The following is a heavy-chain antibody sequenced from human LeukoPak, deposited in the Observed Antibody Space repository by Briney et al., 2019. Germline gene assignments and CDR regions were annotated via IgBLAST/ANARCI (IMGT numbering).Heavy chain of an antibody. D-gene: IGHD6-19*01. CDR2: IYYSGST. V-gene: IGHV4-61*01. J-gene: IGHJ3*02. Sequence: SETLSLTCTVSGGSVSSGSYYWGWIRQPQGKGLEWIGYIYYSGSTNYNPSLKSRVTISVDTSKNQFSLKLSSVTAADTAVYYCARGGDNSSGWYEITFDIWGQGTMVTVSS. CDR3: ARGGDNSSGWYEITFDI. CDR1: GGSVSSGSYY.